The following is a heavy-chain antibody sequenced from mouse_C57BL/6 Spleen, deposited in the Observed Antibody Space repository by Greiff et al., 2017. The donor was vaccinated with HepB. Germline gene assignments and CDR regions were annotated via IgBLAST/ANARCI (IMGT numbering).Heavy chain of an antibody. J-gene: IGHJ2*01. V-gene: IGHV1-4*01. D-gene: IGHD4-1*01. CDR2: INPSSGYT. Sequence: VQWVESGAELARPGASVKMSCKASGYTFTSYTMHWVKQRPGQGLEWIGYINPSSGYTKYNQKFKDKATLTADKSSSTAYMQLSSLTSEDSAVYYCARANWDPYFDYWGQGTTLTVSS. CDR3: ARANWDPYFDY. CDR1: GYTFTSYT.